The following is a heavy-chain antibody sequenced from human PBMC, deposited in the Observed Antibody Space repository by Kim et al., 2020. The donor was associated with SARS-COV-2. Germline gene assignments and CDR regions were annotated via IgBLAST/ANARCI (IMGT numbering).Heavy chain of an antibody. D-gene: IGHD3-10*01. CDR3: ARVGPITMVRGVIPYYYYGMDG. J-gene: IGHJ6*02. V-gene: IGHV3-7*03. CDR1: GFTFSSYW. CDR2: IKQDGSEK. Sequence: GGSLRLSCAASGFTFSSYWMSWVRQAPGKGLEWVANIKQDGSEKYYVDSVKGRFTISRDNAKNSLYLQMNSLRAEDTAVYYCARVGPITMVRGVIPYYYYGMDGWGQGTTVTVSS.